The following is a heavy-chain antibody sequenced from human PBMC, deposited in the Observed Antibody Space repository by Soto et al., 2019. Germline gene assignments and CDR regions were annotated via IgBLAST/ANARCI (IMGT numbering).Heavy chain of an antibody. J-gene: IGHJ6*02. CDR1: GGSISSGDYY. D-gene: IGHD3-16*01. CDR3: ASSRGDYVWGSYDYYYGMDV. V-gene: IGHV4-30-4*01. CDR2: IYYSGST. Sequence: QVQLQESGPGLVKPSQTLSLTCTVSGGSISSGDYYWSWIRQPPGKGLEWIGYIYYSGSTYYNPSLKSRVTLSVDTSKNQCSLKLSSVTAADTAVYYCASSRGDYVWGSYDYYYGMDVWGQGTTVTVSS.